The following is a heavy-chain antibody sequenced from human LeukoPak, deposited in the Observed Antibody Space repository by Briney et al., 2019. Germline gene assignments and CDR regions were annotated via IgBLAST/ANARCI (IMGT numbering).Heavy chain of an antibody. CDR1: GYTLTGYY. CDR3: ARTSAYDSSGYYTY. V-gene: IGHV1-2*02. D-gene: IGHD3-22*01. CDR2: INPNSGGT. Sequence: ASVKVSCKASGYTLTGYYMHWVRQAPGQGLEWMGWINPNSGGTNYAQKFQGRVTMTRDTSISTAYMELSRLRSDDTAVYYCARTSAYDSSGYYTYWGQGTLVTVSS. J-gene: IGHJ4*02.